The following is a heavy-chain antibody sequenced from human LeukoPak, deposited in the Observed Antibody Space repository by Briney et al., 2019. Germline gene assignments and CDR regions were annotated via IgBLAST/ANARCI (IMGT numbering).Heavy chain of an antibody. D-gene: IGHD6-13*01. V-gene: IGHV1-2*02. J-gene: IGHJ4*02. CDR2: INPNSGGT. CDR1: GYTFTDYY. CDR3: ARGVVEAGNDY. Sequence: ASVKVSCKASGYTFTDYYMHWVRQAPGQGLEWMGWINPNSGGTKYAQKFQGRVTMTRDTSISTAYMELSRLRSDDTAVYYCARGVVEAGNDYWGQGTLVTISS.